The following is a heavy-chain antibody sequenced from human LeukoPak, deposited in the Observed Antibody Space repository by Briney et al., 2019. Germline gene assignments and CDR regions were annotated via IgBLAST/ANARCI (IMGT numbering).Heavy chain of an antibody. CDR1: GYSFTSYG. D-gene: IGHD3-10*01. Sequence: ASVKVSCKASGYSFTSYGITWVRQAPGQGLEWMGWISTYDGDANYAQQLQGRVTMTTDTSTITAYMELRSLRSDDTAVYYCATSHYYGSGSYYNHPYFDYWGQGTLVTVSS. CDR2: ISTYDGDA. V-gene: IGHV1-18*01. J-gene: IGHJ4*02. CDR3: ATSHYYGSGSYYNHPYFDY.